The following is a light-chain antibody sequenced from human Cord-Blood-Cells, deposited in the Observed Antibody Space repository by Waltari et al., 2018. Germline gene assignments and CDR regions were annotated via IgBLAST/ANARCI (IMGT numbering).Light chain of an antibody. J-gene: IGLJ3*02. Sequence: QSALTQPAPVSGSPGQSITISCTGTCSDVGGYNYVSWYQQHPGKAPKLMIYDVSNRPSGVSNRFSGSKSGNTASLTISGLQAEDEADYYCSSYTSSSTWVFGGGTKLTVL. CDR2: DVS. V-gene: IGLV2-14*03. CDR1: CSDVGGYNY. CDR3: SSYTSSSTWV.